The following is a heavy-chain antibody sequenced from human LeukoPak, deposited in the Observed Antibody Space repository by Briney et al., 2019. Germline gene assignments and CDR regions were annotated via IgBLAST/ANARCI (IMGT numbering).Heavy chain of an antibody. CDR3: TTDQFIYYDSSGYYYKTEYFQH. J-gene: IGHJ1*01. CDR1: GFTFSSYT. Sequence: GGSLRLSCAASGFTFSSYTMSWVRQAPGKGLEWVGRIKSKTDGGTTDYAAPVKGRFTISRDDSKNTLYLQMNSLKTEDTAVYYCTTDQFIYYDSSGYYYKTEYFQHWGQGTLVTVSS. V-gene: IGHV3-15*01. CDR2: IKSKTDGGTT. D-gene: IGHD3-22*01.